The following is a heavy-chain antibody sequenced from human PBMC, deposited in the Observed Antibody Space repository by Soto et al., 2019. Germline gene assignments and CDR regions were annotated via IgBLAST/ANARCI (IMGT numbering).Heavy chain of an antibody. V-gene: IGHV5-51*01. CDR2: IYPGDSDT. Sequence: GESLKISCKGSGYSFTSYWIGWVRQMPGKGLEWMGIIYPGDSDTRYSPSFQGQVTISADKSISTAYLQWSSLKASDTAMYYCARLNPPPTRGSAFDIRGQGTMVTVSS. CDR1: GYSFTSYW. J-gene: IGHJ3*02. D-gene: IGHD2-15*01. CDR3: ARLNPPPTRGSAFDI.